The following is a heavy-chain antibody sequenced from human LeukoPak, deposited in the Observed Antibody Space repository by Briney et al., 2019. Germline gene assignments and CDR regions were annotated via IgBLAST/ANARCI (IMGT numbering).Heavy chain of an antibody. CDR2: INHSGST. D-gene: IGHD3-3*01. V-gene: IGHV4-34*01. Sequence: SETLSLTCAVYGGPFSGYYWNWIRQSPGKGLEWIGEINHSGSTNYNPSLKSRVTISVDTSKSQFSLKLSSVTAADTAVYYCARGRATYDFWSGYLFDYWGQGTLVTVSS. CDR3: ARGRATYDFWSGYLFDY. CDR1: GGPFSGYY. J-gene: IGHJ4*02.